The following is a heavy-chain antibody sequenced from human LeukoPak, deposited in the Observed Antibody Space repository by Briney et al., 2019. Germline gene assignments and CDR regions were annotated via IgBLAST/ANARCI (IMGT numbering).Heavy chain of an antibody. V-gene: IGHV4-34*01. CDR1: GGSFSGYY. J-gene: IGHJ5*02. CDR3: ARDRPRTTSVRYNWLDP. Sequence: SETLSLTCAVYGGSFSGYYWSWIRQPLGKGLEWIGEINHSGSTNYNPSLKSRVTISVDTSKNQFSLKLSSVTAADTAVYYCARDRPRTTSVRYNWLDPWGQGTLVTVSS. CDR2: INHSGST. D-gene: IGHD1-1*01.